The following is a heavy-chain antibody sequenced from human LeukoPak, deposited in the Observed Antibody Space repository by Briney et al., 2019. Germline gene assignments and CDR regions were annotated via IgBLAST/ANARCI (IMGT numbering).Heavy chain of an antibody. CDR2: ITGSGGIT. D-gene: IGHD3/OR15-3a*01. J-gene: IGHJ4*02. Sequence: PRGSLRLSCAASGFTFSSYAMSWVRQAPGKGLEWVSAITGSGGITYYADSVKGRFTLSRDNSKNTLYLQMNSLRAEDTAVYYCAKGVWTDYTITHFDYWGQGTLVTVSS. CDR3: AKGVWTDYTITHFDY. CDR1: GFTFSSYA. V-gene: IGHV3-23*01.